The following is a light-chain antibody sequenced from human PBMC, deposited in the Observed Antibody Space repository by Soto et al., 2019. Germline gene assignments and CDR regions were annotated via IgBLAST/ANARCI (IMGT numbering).Light chain of an antibody. CDR1: QSVSSN. CDR3: RQYNNWPPWT. J-gene: IGKJ1*01. CDR2: DAS. V-gene: IGKV3-15*01. Sequence: EIVMTQSPATLSVSPGERATLSCRASQSVSSNLAWYQQRPGQAPRLLIYDASTRATGIPARFSGSGSGTEFTFTISSLQSEDFAVCYCRQYNNWPPWTFGQGTKVEIK.